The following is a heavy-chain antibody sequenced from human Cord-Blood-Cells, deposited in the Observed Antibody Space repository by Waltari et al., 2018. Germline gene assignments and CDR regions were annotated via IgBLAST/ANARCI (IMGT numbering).Heavy chain of an antibody. CDR1: GFTFSSYG. CDR3: ARETSGSYDY. Sequence: QVQLVESGGGVVQPGRSLRLSCAASGFTFSSYGMHWVRQAPGKGLEGVAVIWYDGSNKYYADSVKGRFTISRDNSKNTLYLQMNSLRAEDTAVYYCARETSGSYDYWGQGTLVTVSS. D-gene: IGHD1-26*01. CDR2: IWYDGSNK. V-gene: IGHV3-33*01. J-gene: IGHJ4*02.